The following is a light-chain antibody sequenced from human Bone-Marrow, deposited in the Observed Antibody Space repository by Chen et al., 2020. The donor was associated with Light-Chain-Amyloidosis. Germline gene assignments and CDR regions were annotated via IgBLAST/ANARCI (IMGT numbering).Light chain of an antibody. CDR2: AVT. CDR1: RGDVGGYHS. J-gene: IGLJ3*02. Sequence: QSAMTQPPSASGSPGQSVTIACTATRGDVGGYHSVSWYQQYPGKAPKLILYAVTRRPSGVPDRFSGSKSGNTASLTVSGLQADDEADYYCCSSAGSNTWVFGGGTKVSVL. CDR3: CSSAGSNTWV. V-gene: IGLV2-8*01.